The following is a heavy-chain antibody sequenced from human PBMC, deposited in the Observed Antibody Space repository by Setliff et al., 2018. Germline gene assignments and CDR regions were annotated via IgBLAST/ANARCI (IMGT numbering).Heavy chain of an antibody. CDR1: GYTFTSYG. D-gene: IGHD2-2*01. J-gene: IGHJ6*03. V-gene: IGHV1-69*04. CDR3: ARVDCSSTSCYAGIYYYYMDV. CDR2: INPSSGRT. Sequence: SVKVSCKASGYTFTSYGISWVRQARGLGLEWMGTINPSSGRTSYAQKFQGRVTITADKSTSTAYMELSSLRSEDTAVYYCARVDCSSTSCYAGIYYYYMDVWGKGTTVTVSS.